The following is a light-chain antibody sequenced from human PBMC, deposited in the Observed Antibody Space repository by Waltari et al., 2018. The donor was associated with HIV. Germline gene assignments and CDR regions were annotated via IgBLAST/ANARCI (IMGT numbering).Light chain of an antibody. CDR2: GIN. CDR3: QSWDDSLSGYV. Sequence: QSVLTQPPSLSGAPGQRVTISCTGSKSNIGAGYAVHWYQQVPGTAPKLLIYGINNRPSGVPERCSGAKSDTSASLAITGLQAEDEADYYCQSWDDSLSGYVFGTGSKVTVL. CDR1: KSNIGAGYA. V-gene: IGLV1-40*01. J-gene: IGLJ1*01.